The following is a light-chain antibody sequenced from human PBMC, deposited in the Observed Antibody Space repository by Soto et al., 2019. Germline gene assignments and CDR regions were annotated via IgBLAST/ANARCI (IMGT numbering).Light chain of an antibody. CDR2: DAS. V-gene: IGKV1-5*01. CDR3: QEYSSYST. CDR1: QSISSW. J-gene: IGKJ4*01. Sequence: DIQMTQSPSTLSASLGDRVTITCRASQSISSWLAWYQQKPGKAPKLLIYDASSLESGVPLRFSGSGFGTDFTLTISSLQPDDFATYYCQEYSSYSTFGGGAKVDIK.